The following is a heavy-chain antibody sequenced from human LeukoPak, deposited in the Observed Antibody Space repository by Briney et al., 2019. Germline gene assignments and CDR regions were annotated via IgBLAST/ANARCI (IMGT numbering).Heavy chain of an antibody. CDR3: ARGMNGVGGYDILIDY. CDR2: ISSDAASI. D-gene: IGHD3-9*01. Sequence: GGSLRLSCAASGFTFSSYEMNWVRQAPGKGLEWVSYISSDAASIYYADSVRGRFTISRDNAKNSLFLQVYSLRDEDTAVYYRARGMNGVGGYDILIDYWGQGTLVTVSS. J-gene: IGHJ4*02. CDR1: GFTFSSYE. V-gene: IGHV3-48*03.